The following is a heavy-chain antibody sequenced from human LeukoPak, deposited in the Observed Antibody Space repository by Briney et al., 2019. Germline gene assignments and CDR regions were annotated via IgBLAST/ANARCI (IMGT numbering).Heavy chain of an antibody. J-gene: IGHJ4*02. Sequence: ASVKVSCKASGYTFTSYAMHWVRQAPGQRLEWMGWINAGNGNTKYSQKFQGRVTITRDTSASTAYMELSSLRSEDTAVYYCARCPLWEDYFDYWGQGTLVTVSS. CDR1: GYTFTSYA. CDR3: ARCPLWEDYFDY. D-gene: IGHD5-18*01. CDR2: INAGNGNT. V-gene: IGHV1-3*01.